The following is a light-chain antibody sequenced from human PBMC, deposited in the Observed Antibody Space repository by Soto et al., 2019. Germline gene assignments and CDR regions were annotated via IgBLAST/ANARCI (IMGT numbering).Light chain of an antibody. Sequence: DIQMTQSPSSLSASVGDRVTITCRASQNIRTYINWYQQKSGRAPNLLIFDASRLQSGVPSRFSGTGSGTDFPLTITSLQPEDFATYYCQQTSTTLWTFGQGTKV. J-gene: IGKJ1*01. V-gene: IGKV1-39*01. CDR1: QNIRTY. CDR3: QQTSTTLWT. CDR2: DAS.